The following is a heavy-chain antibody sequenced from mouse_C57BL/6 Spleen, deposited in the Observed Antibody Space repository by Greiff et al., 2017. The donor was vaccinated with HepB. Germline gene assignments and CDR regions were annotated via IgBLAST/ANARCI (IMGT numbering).Heavy chain of an antibody. CDR1: GYTFTSYW. Sequence: QVQLQQPGAELVRPGTSVKLSCKASGYTFTSYWMHWVKQRPGQGLEWIGVIDPSDSDPNYNQQFKGKATLTVDTSSSTAYMQRSSLTSEDSAVYYCARGYDYDRFAYWGQGTLVTVSA. CDR3: ARGYDYDRFAY. J-gene: IGHJ3*01. V-gene: IGHV1-59*01. D-gene: IGHD2-4*01. CDR2: IDPSDSDP.